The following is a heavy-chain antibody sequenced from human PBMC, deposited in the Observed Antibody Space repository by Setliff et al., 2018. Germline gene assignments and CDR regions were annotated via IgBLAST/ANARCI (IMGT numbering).Heavy chain of an antibody. Sequence: ASVKVSCKASGYTFTGYYMHWVRQAPGQGLEWMGWINPNSGGTNYAQKFQGWVTMTRDTSISTAYMELSSLRSEDTAVYYCARVKIAILPAAIDYWGQGTLVTVSS. D-gene: IGHD2-2*01. CDR1: GYTFTGYY. J-gene: IGHJ4*02. V-gene: IGHV1-2*04. CDR3: ARVKIAILPAAIDY. CDR2: INPNSGGT.